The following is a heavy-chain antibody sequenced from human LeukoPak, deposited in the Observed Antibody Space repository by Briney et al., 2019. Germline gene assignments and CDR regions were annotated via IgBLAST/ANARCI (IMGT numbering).Heavy chain of an antibody. Sequence: SETLSLTCAVYGGSFSGYYWSWIRQPPGKGLEWIGEINHSGSANYNPSLKSRVTISVDTSKNQFSLKLSSVTAADTAVYYCARVGATVTTYKASYYYYMDVWGKGTTVTVSS. CDR3: ARVGATVTTYKASYYYYMDV. CDR2: INHSGSA. CDR1: GGSFSGYY. J-gene: IGHJ6*03. D-gene: IGHD4-17*01. V-gene: IGHV4-34*01.